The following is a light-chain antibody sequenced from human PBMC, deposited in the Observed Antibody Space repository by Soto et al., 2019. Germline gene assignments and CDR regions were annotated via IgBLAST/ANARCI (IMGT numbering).Light chain of an antibody. Sequence: EIVMTQSPATLSVSPGERATLSCRASQSVSSNLAWYQQKPGQAPRLLIYGASTRATRIPARFSGSGSGTEFTLTISSLQSEDFAVYYCQQYNNWPPTFGQGTKVEIK. V-gene: IGKV3-15*01. J-gene: IGKJ1*01. CDR3: QQYNNWPPT. CDR1: QSVSSN. CDR2: GAS.